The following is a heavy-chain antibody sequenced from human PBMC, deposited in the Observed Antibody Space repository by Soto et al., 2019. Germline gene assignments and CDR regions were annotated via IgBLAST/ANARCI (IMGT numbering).Heavy chain of an antibody. CDR3: ARDPPYDFWSGYYGGYYYYGMDV. CDR2: INPKSDTT. Sequence: ASVKVSCKASGYTFTDYYIHWVRQAPGEGPEWMGWINPKSDTTNYAQKFQGRVTMTRDTSISTAYMELRSLRSDDTAVYYCARDPPYDFWSGYYGGYYYYGMDVWGQGTTVTVSS. D-gene: IGHD3-3*01. J-gene: IGHJ6*02. CDR1: GYTFTDYY. V-gene: IGHV1-2*02.